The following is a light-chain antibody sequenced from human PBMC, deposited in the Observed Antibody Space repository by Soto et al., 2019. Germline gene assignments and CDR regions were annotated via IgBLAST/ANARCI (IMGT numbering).Light chain of an antibody. V-gene: IGLV2-14*01. J-gene: IGLJ2*01. CDR3: SSYRSGSTLV. Sequence: QSALTHPASVSGSPGQSITISCTGTSSDVGGSNYVSWYQQHPGKAPKLMIYDVNNRPSGISNRFSGSKPGNTASLTISGLQAEDEADYYCSSYRSGSTLVFGGGTKVTVL. CDR2: DVN. CDR1: SSDVGGSNY.